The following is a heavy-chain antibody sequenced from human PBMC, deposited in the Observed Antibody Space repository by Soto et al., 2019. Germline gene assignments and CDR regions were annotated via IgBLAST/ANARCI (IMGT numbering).Heavy chain of an antibody. CDR3: VIDGVGATTYFGYFDF. Sequence: QVQLVESGGGVVQPGRSLRLSCAASGFNFGGYGMPWVRQAPGKGLEWVAITRDDGSNTYYADSVRGRFTISRDNSKNTRHLRMNSLTVEDTAVYYCVIDGVGATTYFGYFDFWGQGTLITVSS. CDR1: GFNFGGYG. D-gene: IGHD1-26*01. J-gene: IGHJ4*02. CDR2: TRDDGSNT. V-gene: IGHV3-33*01.